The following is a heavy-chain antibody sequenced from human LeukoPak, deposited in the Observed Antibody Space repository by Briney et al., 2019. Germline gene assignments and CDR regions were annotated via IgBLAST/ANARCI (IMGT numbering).Heavy chain of an antibody. CDR2: IYYSGST. CDR3: ARHERIVVVPAAIGAHYDY. V-gene: IGHV4-59*05. D-gene: IGHD2-2*01. J-gene: IGHJ4*02. Sequence: SETLSLTCTVSGGSISSYYWSWIRQPAGKGLEWIGSIYYSGSTYYNPSLKSRVTISVDTSKNQFSLKLSSVTAADTAVYYCARHERIVVVPAAIGAHYDYWGQGTLVTVSS. CDR1: GGSISSYY.